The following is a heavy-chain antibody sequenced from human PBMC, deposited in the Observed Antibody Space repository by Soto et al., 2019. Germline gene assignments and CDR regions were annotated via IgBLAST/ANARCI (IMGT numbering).Heavy chain of an antibody. D-gene: IGHD6-19*01. CDR1: GYTFTSYG. Sequence: ASVKPSCEASGYTFTSYGISWVRQAPGQGLEWMGRISAYNGNTNYAQKLQGRVTTTTDTSTSTAYMELRSLRSDDTAVYYCARGGGFYSSGLGMDVWGQGTTVTASS. CDR3: ARGGGFYSSGLGMDV. CDR2: ISAYNGNT. V-gene: IGHV1-18*01. J-gene: IGHJ6*02.